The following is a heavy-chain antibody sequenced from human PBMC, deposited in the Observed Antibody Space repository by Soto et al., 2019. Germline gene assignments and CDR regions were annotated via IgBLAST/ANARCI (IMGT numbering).Heavy chain of an antibody. D-gene: IGHD1-1*01. V-gene: IGHV3-7*01. CDR1: GLSFSSLW. J-gene: IGHJ3*02. CDR3: AKSEGYSFDI. CDR2: IRQDGGEE. Sequence: EVQLVESGGGLVQPGGSLRLSCAASGLSFSSLWMSWVRQAPGRGLEWVANIRQDGGEEQYSDSVKGRFTLSRDNAKNSLYLLMNGLGVDDTAVYYCAKSEGYSFDIRGQGTMVTVSS.